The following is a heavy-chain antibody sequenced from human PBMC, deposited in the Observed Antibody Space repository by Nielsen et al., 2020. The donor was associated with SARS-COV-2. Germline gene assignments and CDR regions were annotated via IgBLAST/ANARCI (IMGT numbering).Heavy chain of an antibody. CDR1: GFSFSTYW. J-gene: IGHJ4*02. CDR2: INQDGSTT. CDR3: ASRQDDYNYDTQ. V-gene: IGHV3-74*01. Sequence: GSLKLSCAASGFSFSTYWMHWVRQAPGRGLLWVSRINQDGSTTTYGDSVQGRFTISRDNARNTLYLQMSGLRAEDTGVYYCASRQDDYNYDTQWGQGTRVTVSS. D-gene: IGHD5-24*01.